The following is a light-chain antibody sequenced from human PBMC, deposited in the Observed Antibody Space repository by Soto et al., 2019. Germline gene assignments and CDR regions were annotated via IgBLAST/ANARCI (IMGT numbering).Light chain of an antibody. CDR3: LQHNSYPQT. V-gene: IGKV1-17*01. Sequence: DIQMTQSPSSLSASVGDRVTITCRASQGIRDALGWYQQKPGKAPKRLIYAASSLQSGVPSRFSGSGSGPEFTLTISSLQPEEFATYYCLQHNSYPQTFGQGTQVEIK. J-gene: IGKJ1*01. CDR1: QGIRDA. CDR2: AAS.